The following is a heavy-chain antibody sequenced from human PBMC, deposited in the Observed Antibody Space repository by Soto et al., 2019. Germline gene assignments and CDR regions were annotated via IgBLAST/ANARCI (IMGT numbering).Heavy chain of an antibody. CDR1: GGSFSGYY. J-gene: IGHJ4*02. Sequence: QVQLQQWGAGLLKPSETLSLTCGVSGGSFSGYYWTWIRQPPGKGLEWIGEINHSGSTNYNPSLRSRVTMSVDTSKNQFSLNLTSTTAADTAVYYCARGVGYTYGPAVYWGQGARVTVSS. CDR3: ARGVGYTYGPAVY. CDR2: INHSGST. V-gene: IGHV4-34*01. D-gene: IGHD3-16*02.